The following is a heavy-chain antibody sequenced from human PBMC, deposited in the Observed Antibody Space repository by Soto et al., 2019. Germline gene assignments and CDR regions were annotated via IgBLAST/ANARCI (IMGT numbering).Heavy chain of an antibody. J-gene: IGHJ5*02. Sequence: SETLSLTCTVSGGSISSYYWSWIRQPPGKGLEWIGYIYYSGSTNYNPSLKSRVTISVDTSKNQFSLKLSSVTAADTAVYYCARADITGTTCWFDPWGQGTLVTVSS. CDR1: GGSISSYY. D-gene: IGHD1-7*01. V-gene: IGHV4-59*01. CDR3: ARADITGTTCWFDP. CDR2: IYYSGST.